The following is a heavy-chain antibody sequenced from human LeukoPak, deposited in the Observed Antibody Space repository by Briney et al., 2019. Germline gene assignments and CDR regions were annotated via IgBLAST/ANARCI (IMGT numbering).Heavy chain of an antibody. CDR1: PYTFNKYY. CDR2: INPSGRSA. V-gene: IGHV1-46*02. D-gene: IGHD1-1*01. CDR3: ARDSVELERRNWFDP. J-gene: IGHJ5*02. Sequence: ASVKVSCKASPYTFNKYYIHWVRQAPGQGLERMGVINPSGRSASYAQRFQGRVTMTRDTSTSTVYMDLSSLRSEDTAVYYCARDSVELERRNWFDPWGQGTLVTVSS.